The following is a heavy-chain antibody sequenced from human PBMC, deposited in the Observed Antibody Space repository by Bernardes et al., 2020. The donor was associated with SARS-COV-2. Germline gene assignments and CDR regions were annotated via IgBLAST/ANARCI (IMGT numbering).Heavy chain of an antibody. D-gene: IGHD3-16*01. V-gene: IGHV3-11*06. CDR3: ARERGGSFGIFDI. CDR1: GFIFSDYY. J-gene: IGHJ3*02. CDR2: ISSSGSYT. Sequence: GGSLRLSCAASGFIFSDYYMSWVRQAPGKGLEWIAYISSSGSYTNHADSVKGRFTISRDNAKNSLYLQMNSLRAQDTAVYSCARERGGSFGIFDIWGQGAMVTVSS.